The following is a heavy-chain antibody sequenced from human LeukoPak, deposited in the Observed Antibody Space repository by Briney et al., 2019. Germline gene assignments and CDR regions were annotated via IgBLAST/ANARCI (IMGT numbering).Heavy chain of an antibody. CDR3: ARDLRPSGEYYYDSSGYYLHAFDI. Sequence: ASVKVSCKASGYTFTSYYMHWVRQAPGQGLEWMGIINPSGGSTSYAQKFQGRVTMTRDTSTSTVYMELSSLRSEDTAVYYCARDLRPSGEYYYDSSGYYLHAFDIWGQGTMVTVSS. J-gene: IGHJ3*02. CDR1: GYTFTSYY. V-gene: IGHV1-46*01. D-gene: IGHD3-22*01. CDR2: INPSGGST.